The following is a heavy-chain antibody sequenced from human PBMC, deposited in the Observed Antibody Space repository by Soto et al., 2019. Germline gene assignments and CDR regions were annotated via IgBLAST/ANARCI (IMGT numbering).Heavy chain of an antibody. CDR1: GYTFTSYG. D-gene: IGHD6-19*01. J-gene: IGHJ5*02. Sequence: ASVKVSCKASGYTFTSYGISWVRQAPGQGLEWMGWISAYNGNTNYAQKLQGRVTMTTDTSTSTAYMELRSLRSDDTAVYYCARGIAVAGTSRRWFDPWGQGTLVTVSS. CDR3: ARGIAVAGTSRRWFDP. V-gene: IGHV1-18*01. CDR2: ISAYNGNT.